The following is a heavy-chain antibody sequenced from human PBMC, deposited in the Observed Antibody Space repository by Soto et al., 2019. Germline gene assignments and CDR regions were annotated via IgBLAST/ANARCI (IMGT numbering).Heavy chain of an antibody. Sequence: QVQLQESGPGLVKPSQTLSLTCTVSGGSISSGDYYWTWIRQPPGEGLEWIGYIYYSGSTQYNPSLKSRLTISLDTSKNQFSLKLSSVTAADTAVYYCARVEGYYDRNGYNWFDPWGQGTLVTVSS. V-gene: IGHV4-30-4*01. D-gene: IGHD3-22*01. CDR1: GGSISSGDYY. CDR2: IYYSGST. CDR3: ARVEGYYDRNGYNWFDP. J-gene: IGHJ5*02.